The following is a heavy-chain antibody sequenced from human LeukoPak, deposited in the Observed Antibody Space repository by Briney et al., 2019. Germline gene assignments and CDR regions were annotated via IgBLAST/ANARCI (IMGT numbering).Heavy chain of an antibody. V-gene: IGHV4-34*01. J-gene: IGHJ2*01. CDR2: INHSGST. Sequence: SETLSLTCAVYGGSFSGYYWSWIRQPPGKGLGWIGEINHSGSTNYNPSLKSRVTISVDTSKNQFSLKLSSVTAADTAVYYCARGQGTVTTRLGYFDLWGRGTLVTVSS. D-gene: IGHD4-17*01. CDR3: ARGQGTVTTRLGYFDL. CDR1: GGSFSGYY.